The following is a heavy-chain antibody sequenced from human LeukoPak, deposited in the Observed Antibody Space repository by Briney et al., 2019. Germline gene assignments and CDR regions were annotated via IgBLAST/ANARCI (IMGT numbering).Heavy chain of an antibody. Sequence: GGSLRLSCAASAFTFSSYSMNWVRQAPGKGLEWVSFISSSSSYIYYADSVKGRFTISRDNAKNSLYLQMNSLRAEDTAAYYCASVSAISSWFYHGMDVWGQGTTVTVSS. CDR2: ISSSSSYI. D-gene: IGHD6-13*01. CDR1: AFTFSSYS. CDR3: ASVSAISSWFYHGMDV. V-gene: IGHV3-21*01. J-gene: IGHJ6*02.